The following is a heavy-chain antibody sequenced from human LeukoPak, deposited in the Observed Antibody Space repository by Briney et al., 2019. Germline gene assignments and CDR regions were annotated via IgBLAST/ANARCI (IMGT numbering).Heavy chain of an antibody. CDR2: INTDGSTT. CDR1: GFTFSTYW. Sequence: GGSLRLSCAASGFTFSTYWMHWVRQAPGKGLVWVSRINTDGSTTNYADSVKGRFTISRDNAKNTLFLQMNSLRAEDTAVYYCVRDRYQLDYWGQGTLVTVSS. D-gene: IGHD2-2*01. V-gene: IGHV3-74*01. J-gene: IGHJ4*02. CDR3: VRDRYQLDY.